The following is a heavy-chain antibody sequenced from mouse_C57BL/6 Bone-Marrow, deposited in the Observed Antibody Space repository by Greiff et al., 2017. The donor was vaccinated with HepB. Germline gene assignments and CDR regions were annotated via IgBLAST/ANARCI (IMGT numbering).Heavy chain of an antibody. CDR3: ARWRGGSSWFAY. J-gene: IGHJ3*01. CDR2: INPSSGYT. Sequence: VKLQESGAELARPGASVKMSCKASGYTFTSYTMHWVKQRPGQGLEWIGYINPSSGYTKYNQKFKDKATLTADKSSSTAYMQLSSLTSEDSAVYYCARWRGGSSWFAYWGQGTLVTVSA. V-gene: IGHV1-4*01. CDR1: GYTFTSYT.